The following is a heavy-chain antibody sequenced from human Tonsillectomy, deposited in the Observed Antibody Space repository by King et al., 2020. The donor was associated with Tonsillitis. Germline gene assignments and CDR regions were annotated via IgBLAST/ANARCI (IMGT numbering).Heavy chain of an antibody. CDR3: AKDLVPHRGGGYPIGNAFDI. Sequence: VQLVESGGGAIQPGGSLRLSCAASGFSFDDYAMHWVRQAPGKGLEWVSLISGDGYSTFYAGSMKGRFTISRDNRKNSLYLKMNSLRTEDTAFYFCAKDLVPHRGGGYPIGNAFDIWGQGTMVTVSS. CDR1: GFSFDDYA. J-gene: IGHJ3*02. D-gene: IGHD5-24*01. V-gene: IGHV3-43*02. CDR2: ISGDGYST.